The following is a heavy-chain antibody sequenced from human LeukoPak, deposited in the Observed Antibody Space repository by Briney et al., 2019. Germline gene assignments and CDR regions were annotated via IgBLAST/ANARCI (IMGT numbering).Heavy chain of an antibody. D-gene: IGHD3-10*01. CDR3: ARDSPISFHRGEYNWFDP. V-gene: IGHV1-46*01. CDR1: GYTFTSYY. CDR2: INPSGGST. J-gene: IGHJ5*02. Sequence: GASVKVSCKASGYTFTSYYMHWVRQAPGQGLEWMGIINPSGGSTSYAQKFQGRVTMTRDMSTSTVYMKLSSLRSEDTAVYYCARDSPISFHRGEYNWFDPWGQGTLVTVSS.